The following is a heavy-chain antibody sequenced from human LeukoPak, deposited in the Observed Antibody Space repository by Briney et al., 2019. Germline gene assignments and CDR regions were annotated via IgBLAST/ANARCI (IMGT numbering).Heavy chain of an antibody. D-gene: IGHD3-10*01. V-gene: IGHV1-2*02. J-gene: IGHJ5*02. CDR1: GYTFTGYY. CDR2: INPNSGGT. Sequence: ASVKVSCKASGYTFTGYYMHWVRQAPGQGLEWMGWINPNSGGTNYAQKFQGRVTMTRDTSISTAYMELSRLRSDDTAVYYCARLHNYYGSGSYSGWFDPWGQGTLVTVSS. CDR3: ARLHNYYGSGSYSGWFDP.